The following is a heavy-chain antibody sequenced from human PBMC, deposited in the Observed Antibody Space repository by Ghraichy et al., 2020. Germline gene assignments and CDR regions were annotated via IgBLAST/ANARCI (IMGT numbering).Heavy chain of an antibody. Sequence: SETLSLTCDVSGDTFSAGGYSWGWIRQSPGKGLEWIGFIYYYGNPSYSPPLKGRVSISMDNSKSQISLSLSSVTAADTAVYYCARGAHDYAIDNWGQGTLVIVSS. D-gene: IGHD4-17*01. J-gene: IGHJ4*02. CDR2: IYYYGNP. CDR1: GDTFSAGGYS. CDR3: ARGAHDYAIDN. V-gene: IGHV4-30-2*06.